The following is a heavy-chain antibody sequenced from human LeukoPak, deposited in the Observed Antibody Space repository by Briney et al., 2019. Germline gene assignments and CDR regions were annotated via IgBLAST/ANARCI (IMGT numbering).Heavy chain of an antibody. J-gene: IGHJ3*02. CDR3: ARPTSPGAFDI. V-gene: IGHV3-21*01. CDR2: ISSSSSYI. CDR1: GFTFSSYS. Sequence: GGSLRLSCAASGFTFSSYSMNWVRQAPGKGLEWVSSISSSSSYIYYADSVKGRFTISRDNAKNSLYLQMNSLGAEDTAVYYCARPTSPGAFDIWGQGTMVTVSS.